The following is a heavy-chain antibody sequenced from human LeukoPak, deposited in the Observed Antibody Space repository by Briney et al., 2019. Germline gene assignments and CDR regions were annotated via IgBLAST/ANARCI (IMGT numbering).Heavy chain of an antibody. CDR2: IKQDGSEK. CDR3: ASPKTPSGSYGDFDY. Sequence: GGSLRPSCAASGFTFSSYWMSWVRQAPGKGLEWVANIKQDGSEKYYVDSVKGRFTISRDNAKNSLYLQMNSLRAEDTAVYYCASPKTPSGSYGDFDYWGQGTLVTVSS. CDR1: GFTFSSYW. D-gene: IGHD1-26*01. V-gene: IGHV3-7*03. J-gene: IGHJ4*02.